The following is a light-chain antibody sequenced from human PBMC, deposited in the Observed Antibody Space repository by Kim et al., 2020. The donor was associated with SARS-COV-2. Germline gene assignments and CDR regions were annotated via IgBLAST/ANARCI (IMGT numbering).Light chain of an antibody. V-gene: IGKV1-39*01. CDR1: QSIRNF. CDR3: QQSYSTPYT. CDR2: AAA. Sequence: DIQMTQSPSSLSASVGDRVTITCRASQSIRNFLNWYQQKPGRAPSLLIYAAASLQGGVPSRFTGSGSGTDFTLTISSLQPEDSATYYCQQSYSTPYTFGQGTKLEI. J-gene: IGKJ2*01.